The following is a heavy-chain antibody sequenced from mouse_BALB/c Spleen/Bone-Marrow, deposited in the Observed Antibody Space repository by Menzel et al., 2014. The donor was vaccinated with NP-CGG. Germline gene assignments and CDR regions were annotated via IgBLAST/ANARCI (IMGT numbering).Heavy chain of an antibody. CDR2: INSNGGST. V-gene: IGHV5-6-3*01. J-gene: IGHJ3*01. D-gene: IGHD2-4*01. CDR1: GFTFSSYG. Sequence: EVKLEESGGGLVQPGGSLKISCAASGFTFSSYGMSWVRQTPDKRLDLVATINSNGGSTYYPDSVKGRFTISRDNAKNTLYLQMSSLKSEDTAMYYCARDNYYDYDGFACWGQGTLVTVSA. CDR3: ARDNYYDYDGFAC.